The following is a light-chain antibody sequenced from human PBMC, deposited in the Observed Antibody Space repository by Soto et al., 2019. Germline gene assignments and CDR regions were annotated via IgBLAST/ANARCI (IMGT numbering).Light chain of an antibody. J-gene: IGLJ3*02. CDR1: SSDIGAYDY. Sequence: QLVLTQPASVSGSPGQSITISCTGTSSDIGAYDYVSWHQQHPGKAPKLMIYEVRNRPSGVSYRFSGSKSGNTASLTISGLQAEDEADYYCSSYTRSSTWVFGGGTKVTVL. V-gene: IGLV2-14*03. CDR3: SSYTRSSTWV. CDR2: EVR.